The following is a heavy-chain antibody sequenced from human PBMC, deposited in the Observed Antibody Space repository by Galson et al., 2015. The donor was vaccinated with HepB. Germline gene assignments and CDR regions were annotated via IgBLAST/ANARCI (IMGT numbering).Heavy chain of an antibody. Sequence: CAISGDRDSRRTASWNWIRQSPSRGLERLGRTYYRYKWYNEYATSVGGRININPDTTDNHFSLHLNSVTPEDTAIYYCARAWTSRPSTRQTDHFDYWGQGTLVTVSS. J-gene: IGHJ4*02. V-gene: IGHV6-1*01. CDR3: ARAWTSRPSTRQTDHFDY. CDR1: GDRDSRRTAS. CDR2: TYYRYKWYN. D-gene: IGHD1-1*01.